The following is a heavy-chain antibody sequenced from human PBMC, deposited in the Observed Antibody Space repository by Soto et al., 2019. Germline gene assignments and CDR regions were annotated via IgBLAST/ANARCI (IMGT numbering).Heavy chain of an antibody. Sequence: EVQLLESGGGLVQPGGSLRLSCAASGFTFSNYAMSWARQAPGKGLEWVSAISRSGGTTHYADSVKGRFTISRDNSKNTLYLQMNRLRVEDTAVYYCAKDLSSTSGYAFDYWGQGSLVTVSS. CDR1: GFTFSNYA. J-gene: IGHJ4*02. V-gene: IGHV3-23*01. CDR2: ISRSGGTT. CDR3: AKDLSSTSGYAFDY. D-gene: IGHD2-2*01.